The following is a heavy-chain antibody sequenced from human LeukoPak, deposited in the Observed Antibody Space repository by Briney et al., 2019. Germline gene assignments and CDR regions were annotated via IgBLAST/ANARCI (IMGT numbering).Heavy chain of an antibody. V-gene: IGHV3-21*01. J-gene: IGHJ4*02. CDR1: AFTFRTYS. CDR2: ISGSTSYI. CDR3: ARASGPFDY. D-gene: IGHD3-10*01. Sequence: GGSLRLSCVASAFTFRTYSMHWVRQAPGKGLEWVSSISGSTSYIYYADSVRGRFTISRDNAKNSLYLQMNSLRAEDTAVYSCARASGPFDYWGQGTLVTVSS.